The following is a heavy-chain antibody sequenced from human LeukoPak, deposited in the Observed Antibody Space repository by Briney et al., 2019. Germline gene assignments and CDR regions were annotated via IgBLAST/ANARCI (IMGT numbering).Heavy chain of an antibody. Sequence: PGGSLRLSCAASGFTFSSYAMSWVRQAPGKGLEWVSGISGSGGSTYYADSVKGRFTISRDNSKNTLYLQMNSLRAEDTAVYYCAKGRGSSTSCYRYWGQGTLVTVSS. CDR2: ISGSGGST. J-gene: IGHJ4*02. CDR1: GFTFSSYA. D-gene: IGHD2-2*02. CDR3: AKGRGSSTSCYRY. V-gene: IGHV3-23*01.